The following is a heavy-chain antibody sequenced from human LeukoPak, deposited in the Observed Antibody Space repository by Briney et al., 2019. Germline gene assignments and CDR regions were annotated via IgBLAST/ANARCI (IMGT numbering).Heavy chain of an antibody. CDR1: GSNFTSYW. CDR3: ARRYYGSGSYWD. D-gene: IGHD3-10*01. CDR2: IYPCASDT. J-gene: IGHJ4*02. V-gene: IGHV5-51*01. Sequence: GASLQISGQGSGSNFTSYWIGGVRQLPGKGLEGMGLIYPCASDTRYSPSFQAQVPISPDKSISTAYLQWSSLKASDTAMYYCARRYYGSGSYWDWGQGTLVTVSS.